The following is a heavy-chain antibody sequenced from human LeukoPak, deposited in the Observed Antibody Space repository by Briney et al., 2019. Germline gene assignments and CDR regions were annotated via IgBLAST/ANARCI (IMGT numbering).Heavy chain of an antibody. Sequence: PSETLSLTCTVSGGSISSGGYYWSWIRQHPGKGLEWIGYIYYSGSTYYNPSLKSRVTISVDTSKKQFSLKLSSVTAADTAVYYCVTYYFDSSGPKKNYWGQGTLVTVSS. CDR2: IYYSGST. CDR3: VTYYFDSSGPKKNY. V-gene: IGHV4-31*03. CDR1: GGSISSGGYY. J-gene: IGHJ4*02. D-gene: IGHD3-22*01.